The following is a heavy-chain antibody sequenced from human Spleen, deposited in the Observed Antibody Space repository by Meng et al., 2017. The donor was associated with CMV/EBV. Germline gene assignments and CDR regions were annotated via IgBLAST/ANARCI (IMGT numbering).Heavy chain of an antibody. Sequence: FTFSSYCIHWVRQAPGKGLEWVALISHDGTEKYYTDSVKGRFTISRDNSKNKLFLEMNSLRDEDTAVYYCAKAGQGYRHGDSYPFFDYWGQGALVTVSS. V-gene: IGHV3-30*18. CDR3: AKAGQGYRHGDSYPFFDY. CDR2: ISHDGTEK. CDR1: FTFSSYC. D-gene: IGHD5-18*01. J-gene: IGHJ4*02.